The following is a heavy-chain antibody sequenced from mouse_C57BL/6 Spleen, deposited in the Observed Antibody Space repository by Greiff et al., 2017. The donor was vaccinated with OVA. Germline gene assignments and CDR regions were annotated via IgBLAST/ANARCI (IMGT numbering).Heavy chain of an antibody. D-gene: IGHD2-4*01. CDR3: ARWDYEGY. Sequence: QVQLQQSGPELVKPGASVKISCKASGYAFSSSWMNWVKQRPGKGLEWIGRIYPGDGDTNYNGKFKGKATLTADKSSSTAYMQLSSLTSEDSAVYCCARWDYEGYWGQGTTLTVSS. CDR1: GYAFSSSW. V-gene: IGHV1-82*01. J-gene: IGHJ2*01. CDR2: IYPGDGDT.